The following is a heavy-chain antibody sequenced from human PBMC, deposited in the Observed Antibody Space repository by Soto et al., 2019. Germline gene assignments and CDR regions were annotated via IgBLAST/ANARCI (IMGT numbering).Heavy chain of an antibody. D-gene: IGHD2-15*01. CDR2: ISWNSGNI. J-gene: IGHJ5*02. V-gene: IGHV3-9*01. CDR1: GFTFDDHA. Sequence: GGSLRLSCAASGFTFDDHAMHWVRQAPGKGLEWVSGISWNSGNIVYADSVKGRFTISRDNAKNSLYLQMNSLRAEDTALYYCAKYSCSGGSCYSGWFDPWGQGTLVTVSS. CDR3: AKYSCSGGSCYSGWFDP.